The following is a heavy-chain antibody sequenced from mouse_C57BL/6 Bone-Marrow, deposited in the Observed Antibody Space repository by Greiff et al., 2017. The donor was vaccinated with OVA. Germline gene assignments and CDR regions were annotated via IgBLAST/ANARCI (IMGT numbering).Heavy chain of an antibody. Sequence: VKLVESGPGLVAPSQSLSITCTVSGFSLTSYGVSWVRQPPGKGLEWLGVIWGDGSTNYHSALISSLSISKDNSKSQVFLKLNSLQTDDTATYYGTKRGLRRAMDYWGQGTSVTVSS. CDR2: IWGDGST. J-gene: IGHJ4*01. CDR3: TKRGLRRAMDY. V-gene: IGHV2-3*01. CDR1: GFSLTSYG. D-gene: IGHD2-4*01.